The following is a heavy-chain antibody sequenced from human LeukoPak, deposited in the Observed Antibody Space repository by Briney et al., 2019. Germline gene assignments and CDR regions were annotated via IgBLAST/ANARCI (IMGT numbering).Heavy chain of an antibody. V-gene: IGHV4-34*01. CDR1: GESFSRYY. Sequence: SETLSLTCAVYGESFSRYYWSWIRQPPGKGLESIGEINHSRTANYNPSLNSRLTISVDTSKNQFSLKLSSVTAADTAVYYCARLLVADDYWGQGTLVTVSS. J-gene: IGHJ4*02. CDR3: ARLLVADDY. D-gene: IGHD6-19*01. CDR2: INHSRTA.